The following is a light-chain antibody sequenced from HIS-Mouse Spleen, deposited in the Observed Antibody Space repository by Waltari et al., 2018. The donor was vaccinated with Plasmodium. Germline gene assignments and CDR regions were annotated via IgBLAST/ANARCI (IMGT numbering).Light chain of an antibody. CDR1: ALPKQY. V-gene: IGLV3-25*03. CDR3: QSADSSGTYRV. Sequence: SYELTQPPPVSVSPGQTARTTCTGHALPKQYAYWYQQKPGQAPVLVIYKDSERPSGIPERFSGSSSGTTVTLTISGVQAEDEADYYCQSADSSGTYRVFGGGTKLTVL. J-gene: IGLJ2*01. CDR2: KDS.